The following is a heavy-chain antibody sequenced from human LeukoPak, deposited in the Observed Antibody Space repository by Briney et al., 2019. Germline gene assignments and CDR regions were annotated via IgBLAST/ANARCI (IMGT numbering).Heavy chain of an antibody. CDR2: IIPILGIA. D-gene: IGHD3-3*01. Sequence: ASVKVSCKASGGTFSSYAISWVRQAPGQGLEWMGRIIPILGIANYAQKFQGRVTMTEDTSTDTAYMELSSLRSEDTAVYYCAGWNFWSGYDYWGQGTLVTVSS. J-gene: IGHJ4*02. CDR1: GGTFSSYA. V-gene: IGHV1-69*04. CDR3: AGWNFWSGYDY.